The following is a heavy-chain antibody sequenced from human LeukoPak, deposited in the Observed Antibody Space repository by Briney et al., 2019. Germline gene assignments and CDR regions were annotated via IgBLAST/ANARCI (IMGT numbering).Heavy chain of an antibody. CDR2: ISAYNGST. D-gene: IGHD1-26*01. J-gene: IGHJ4*02. Sequence: ASVKVSCKASGYTFTDYGITWVRQTPTQGLQWMGWISAYNGSTNYAQDIQGRATMTTDTSTTTAYMELRNLRSDDTAVYYCARGGRWESHTDYWGQGTLVTVSS. CDR3: ARGGRWESHTDY. CDR1: GYTFTDYG. V-gene: IGHV1-18*01.